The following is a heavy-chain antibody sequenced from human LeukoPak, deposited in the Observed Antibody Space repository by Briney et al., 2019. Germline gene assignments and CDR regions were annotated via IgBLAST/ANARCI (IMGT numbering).Heavy chain of an antibody. CDR2: IHHSGRT. CDR3: ARDHLANLASRLFDP. D-gene: IGHD3-3*01. CDR1: GYSISSDYY. V-gene: IGHV4-38-2*02. Sequence: KASESLSLTRTVSGYSISSDYYWGWIRQPPGKGLEWIGSIHHSGRTYYNPSLKSRVTISVDTSKNQFSLKLSSVTAADTAVYYCARDHLANLASRLFDPWGQGTLVTVSS. J-gene: IGHJ5*02.